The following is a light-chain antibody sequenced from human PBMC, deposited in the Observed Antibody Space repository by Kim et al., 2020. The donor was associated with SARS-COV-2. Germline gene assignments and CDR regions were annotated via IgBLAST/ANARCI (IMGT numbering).Light chain of an antibody. CDR1: SGHSSYA. CDR3: QTWGTGIVV. J-gene: IGLJ2*01. Sequence: ASVKLTCTLSSGHSSYAIAWHQQQPEKGPRYLMKLNSDGSHSKGDGIPDRFSGSSSGAERYLTISSLQSEDGADYYCQTWGTGIVVFGGGTQLTVL. V-gene: IGLV4-69*01. CDR2: LNSDGSH.